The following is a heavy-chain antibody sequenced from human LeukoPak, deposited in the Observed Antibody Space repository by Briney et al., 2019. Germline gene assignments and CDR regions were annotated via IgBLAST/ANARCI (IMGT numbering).Heavy chain of an antibody. D-gene: IGHD1-14*01. CDR1: GFTFDDYG. J-gene: IGHJ6*03. V-gene: IGHV3-20*04. CDR3: ARRARTMSYYYYYYMDV. Sequence: PGGSLRLSCAASGFTFDDYGMSWVRQAPGKGLEWVSGINWNGGSTGYADSVKGRFTISRDNAKNSLYLQMNSLRAEDTALYYCARRARTMSYYYYYYMDVWGKGTTVTVSS. CDR2: INWNGGST.